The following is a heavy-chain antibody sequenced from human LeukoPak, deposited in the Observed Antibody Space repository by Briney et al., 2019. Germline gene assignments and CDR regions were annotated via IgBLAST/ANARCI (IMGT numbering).Heavy chain of an antibody. D-gene: IGHD3-22*01. J-gene: IGHJ4*02. CDR3: ASAASSGYDYLLAY. CDR2: INPNSGGT. Sequence: ASVKVSCKASGYTFTGYYMHWVRQAPGQGLEWMGWINPNSGGTDFAQKFQGRVTMTRDTSISTANMELSWLTSDDTAVYYCASAASSGYDYLLAYWGQGTLVTVSS. V-gene: IGHV1-2*02. CDR1: GYTFTGYY.